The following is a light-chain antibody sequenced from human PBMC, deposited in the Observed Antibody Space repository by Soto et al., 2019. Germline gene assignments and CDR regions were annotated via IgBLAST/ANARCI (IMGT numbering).Light chain of an antibody. V-gene: IGKV1-9*01. Sequence: DIHLTQSPSFLSASVGDRVTITCRARHDIRTYLAWYQQKPGKAPKLMISEASTLQSRVSSTFRGTASGTEFTLTISGLLHENCTTYHCQQMNTIPSAFEQG. J-gene: IGKJ5*01. CDR1: HDIRTY. CDR2: EAS. CDR3: QQMNTIPSA.